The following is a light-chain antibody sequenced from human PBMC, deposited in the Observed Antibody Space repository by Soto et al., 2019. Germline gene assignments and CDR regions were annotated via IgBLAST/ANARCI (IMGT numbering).Light chain of an antibody. Sequence: AIRMTQSPSSFSASTGDRVSITCRATPDIGRYLAWYQQIPGKAPKLLIYYASDLQAGVPSRFSGSGSGTDFTLTISYLQSEDFGTYYCQQFFNYPRTFGQGTKVDIK. CDR2: YAS. J-gene: IGKJ1*01. CDR1: PDIGRY. CDR3: QQFFNYPRT. V-gene: IGKV1-8*01.